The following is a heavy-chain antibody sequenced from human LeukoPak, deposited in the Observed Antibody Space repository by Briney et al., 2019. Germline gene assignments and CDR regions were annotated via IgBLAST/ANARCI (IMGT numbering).Heavy chain of an antibody. CDR3: AKDWTDWFDP. CDR1: GFTFSSYG. V-gene: IGHV3-30*18. J-gene: IGHJ5*02. CDR2: ISYDGSNK. Sequence: PGGSLRLSCAASGFTFSSYGMHWVRQAPGKGLEWVAVISYDGSNKYYADSVKGRFTISRDNSKNTLYLQMNSLRAEDTAVYYCAKDWTDWFDPWGQGTLVTVSS. D-gene: IGHD3/OR15-3a*01.